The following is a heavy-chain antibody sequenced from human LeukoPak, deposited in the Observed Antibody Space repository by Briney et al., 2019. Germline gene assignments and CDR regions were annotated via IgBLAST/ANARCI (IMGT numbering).Heavy chain of an antibody. CDR3: ALHHEDYYDSSGYYWPFDY. D-gene: IGHD3-22*01. J-gene: IGHJ4*02. CDR2: IIPIFGTA. CDR1: GGTFSSYA. V-gene: IGHV1-69*13. Sequence: ASVKVSCKASGGTFSSYAISWVRQAPGQGLEWIGGIIPIFGTANYAQKFQGRVTITADESTSTAYMELSSLRSEDTAVYYCALHHEDYYDSSGYYWPFDYWGQGTLVTVSS.